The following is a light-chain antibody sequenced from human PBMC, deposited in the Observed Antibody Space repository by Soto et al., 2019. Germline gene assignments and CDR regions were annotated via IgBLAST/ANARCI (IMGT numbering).Light chain of an antibody. CDR2: GNN. Sequence: QSVLTQPPSVSGAPGQRVTISCAGSSSNIGAGYDVHWYQQLPGMAPKLLIYGNNNRPSGVPDRFSASKSGTSASLAITGLQAEDEADYCCQSFDIRLGTYVFGTGTKLTVL. J-gene: IGLJ1*01. CDR3: QSFDIRLGTYV. CDR1: SSNIGAGYD. V-gene: IGLV1-40*01.